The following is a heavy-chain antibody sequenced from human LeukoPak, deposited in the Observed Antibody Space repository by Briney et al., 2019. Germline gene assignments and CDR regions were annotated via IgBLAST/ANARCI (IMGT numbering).Heavy chain of an antibody. D-gene: IGHD6-19*01. J-gene: IGHJ4*02. CDR2: ISYDGSNK. V-gene: IGHV3-30-3*01. CDR3: ARDHDAAGNFDY. Sequence: PGRSLRLSCAASGFTFSSYAMHWVRQAPGKGLEWVAVISYDGSNKYYADSVKGRLTISRDNSKNTLYLQMNSLRAEDTAVYYCARDHDAAGNFDYWGQGTLVTVSS. CDR1: GFTFSSYA.